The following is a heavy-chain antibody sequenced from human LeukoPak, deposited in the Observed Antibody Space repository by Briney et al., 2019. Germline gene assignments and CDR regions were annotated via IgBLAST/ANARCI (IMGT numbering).Heavy chain of an antibody. V-gene: IGHV3-21*01. CDR2: MSSSSSYI. Sequence: GGSLRLSCAASGFTFSSYSMNWVRQAPGKGLEWVSSMSSSSSYIYYADSVKGRFTISRDNAKNSLYLQMNSLRAEDTAVYYCARDQRDFYYYYYMDVWGKGTTVTVSS. J-gene: IGHJ6*03. CDR3: ARDQRDFYYYYYMDV. D-gene: IGHD3-3*01. CDR1: GFTFSSYS.